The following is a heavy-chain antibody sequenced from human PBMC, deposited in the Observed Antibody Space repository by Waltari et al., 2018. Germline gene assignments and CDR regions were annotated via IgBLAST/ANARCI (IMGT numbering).Heavy chain of an antibody. CDR3: ARGEESSGWNY. J-gene: IGHJ4*02. CDR1: GGSISSYY. Sequence: QVQLQESGPGLVKHSETLSLTCTVSGGSISSYYWSWIRQPPGKGLEWIGYIYYSGSTNYNPSLKSRVTISVDTSKNQFSLKLSSVTAADTAVYYCARGEESSGWNYWGQGTLVTVSS. CDR2: IYYSGST. V-gene: IGHV4-59*01. D-gene: IGHD6-19*01.